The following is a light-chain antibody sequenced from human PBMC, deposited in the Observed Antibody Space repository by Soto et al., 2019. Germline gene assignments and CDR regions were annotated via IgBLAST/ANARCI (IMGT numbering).Light chain of an antibody. V-gene: IGKV1-39*01. CDR1: QSISSY. Sequence: DSQMTQSPSSLSASVGDRVTITCRASQSISSYLNWYQQKPGKAPKLLIYAASSLQSGVPSRFSGSGSGTDFTLTISSLQPEDFAPYYCQQSYSTPWTLGQGTKVEIK. J-gene: IGKJ1*01. CDR2: AAS. CDR3: QQSYSTPWT.